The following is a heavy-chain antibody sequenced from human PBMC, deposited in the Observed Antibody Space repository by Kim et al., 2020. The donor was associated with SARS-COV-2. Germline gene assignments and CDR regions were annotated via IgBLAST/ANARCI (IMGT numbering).Heavy chain of an antibody. CDR2: TYRAKY. CDR1: GDSVSSYDVA. D-gene: IGHD2-15*01. Sequence: SQTLSLTCAISGDSVSSYDVAWNWIRQSPSRGLEWLGRTYRAKYDYADSVKSRITINRDISKNQFSLTLNSVAPEDTAVYFCARGSLNAFDIWSQGTLVTISS. V-gene: IGHV6-1*01. CDR3: ARGSLNAFDI. J-gene: IGHJ3*02.